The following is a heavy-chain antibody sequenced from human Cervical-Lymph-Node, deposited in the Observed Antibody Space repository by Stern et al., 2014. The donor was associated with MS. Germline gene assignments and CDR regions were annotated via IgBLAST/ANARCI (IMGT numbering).Heavy chain of an antibody. CDR3: ARDNRRYRYYYGMDV. CDR1: GYTFTSYD. J-gene: IGHJ6*02. CDR2: MNPNSGNT. D-gene: IGHD1-14*01. Sequence: QDQLVQSGAEVKKPGASVKVSCKASGYTFTSYDINWVRQATGQGLEWMGWMNPNSGNTGHAQKFQGRGTMTRNNSISTAYMELSSLRSEDPAVYYCARDNRRYRYYYGMDVWGQGTTVTVSS. V-gene: IGHV1-8*01.